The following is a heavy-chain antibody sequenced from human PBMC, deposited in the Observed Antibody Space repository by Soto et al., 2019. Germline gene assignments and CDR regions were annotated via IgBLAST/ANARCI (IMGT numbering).Heavy chain of an antibody. Sequence: EVQLVESGGGLVQPGGSLRLSCAASGFTVSSNYMTWVRQAPGRGLEWVSVIFSGGSTSYADSVKGRFTISRDNSKNTLYLQMNSLRAEDTAVYYCARDQGYSHYWGQGTLVTVSS. V-gene: IGHV3-66*01. CDR1: GFTVSSNY. J-gene: IGHJ4*02. CDR3: ARDQGYSHY. D-gene: IGHD5-18*01. CDR2: IFSGGST.